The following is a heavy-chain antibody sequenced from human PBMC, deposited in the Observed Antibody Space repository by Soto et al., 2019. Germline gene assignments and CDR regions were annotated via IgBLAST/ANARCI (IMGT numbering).Heavy chain of an antibody. J-gene: IGHJ4*02. V-gene: IGHV3-21*04. Sequence: GGSLRLSCAGSGFTFTRYSMNWVRQAAGKGLEWVSTISSTTHYIYYADSMRGRFTISRDNSKNTLYLQMNSLRAEDTAVYYCAKSPRMDYYDSSGYYFWYLDYWGQGTLVTVSS. CDR3: AKSPRMDYYDSSGYYFWYLDY. CDR1: GFTFTRYS. CDR2: ISSTTHYI. D-gene: IGHD3-22*01.